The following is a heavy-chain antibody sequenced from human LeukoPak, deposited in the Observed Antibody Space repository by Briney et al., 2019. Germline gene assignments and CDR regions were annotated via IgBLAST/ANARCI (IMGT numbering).Heavy chain of an antibody. J-gene: IGHJ4*02. V-gene: IGHV3-66*01. CDR1: GFTFSIYW. CDR2: IYSGGST. D-gene: IGHD4-17*01. Sequence: PGGSLRLSCAASGFTFSIYWMSWVRQAPGKGLEWVSVIYSGGSTYYADSVKGRFTISRDNSKNTLYLQMNSLRAEDTAVYYCAREGAADYGDYDRYFDYWGQGTLVTVSS. CDR3: AREGAADYGDYDRYFDY.